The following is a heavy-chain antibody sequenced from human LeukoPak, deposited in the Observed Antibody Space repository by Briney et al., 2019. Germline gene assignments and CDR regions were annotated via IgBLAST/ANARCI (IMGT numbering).Heavy chain of an antibody. CDR3: ARGGRMTTVVTYYFDY. J-gene: IGHJ4*02. D-gene: IGHD4-23*01. CDR2: IIPIFDTT. V-gene: IGHV1-69*05. CDR1: GGTFGSHA. Sequence: SVKVSCKASGGTFGSHAISWVRQAPGQGLEWIGGIIPIFDTTIYGKEFQGRVTMTRDTSTSTVYMDLSSLRSDDTAVYFCARGGRMTTVVTYYFDYWGQGTLVTVSS.